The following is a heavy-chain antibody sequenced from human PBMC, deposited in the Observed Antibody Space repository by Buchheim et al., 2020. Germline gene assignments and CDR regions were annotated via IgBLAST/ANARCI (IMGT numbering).Heavy chain of an antibody. CDR3: ARVFVEREYYFDY. CDR2: ICYSGST. Sequence: QLQLQESGPGLVKPSETLSLTCTVSGGSISSSSYYWGWIRQPPGKGLEWIGSICYSGSTYYNPSLKSRVTISVDTSKNQFSLKLSSVTAADTAVYYCARVFVEREYYFDYWGQGTL. D-gene: IGHD5-24*01. CDR1: GGSISSSSYY. V-gene: IGHV4-39*01. J-gene: IGHJ4*02.